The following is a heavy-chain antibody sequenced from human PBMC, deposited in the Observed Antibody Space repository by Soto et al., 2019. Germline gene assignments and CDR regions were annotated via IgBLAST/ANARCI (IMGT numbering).Heavy chain of an antibody. J-gene: IGHJ6*03. D-gene: IGHD6-13*01. V-gene: IGHV3-23*01. CDR3: AKEGASSSFYYYYYMDV. CDR2: ISGSGDST. CDR1: GFTFRSFA. Sequence: GGSLRLSCAASGFTFRSFAMTWVRQAPGKGLEWVSVISGSGDSTYYVDSVKGRFTISRDNSKNTLYLQMNSLRAEDTAVYYCAKEGASSSFYYYYYMDVWGKGTTVTVSS.